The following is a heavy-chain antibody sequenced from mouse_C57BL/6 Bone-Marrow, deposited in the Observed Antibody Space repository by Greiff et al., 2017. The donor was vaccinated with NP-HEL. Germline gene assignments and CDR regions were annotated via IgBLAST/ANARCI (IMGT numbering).Heavy chain of an antibody. D-gene: IGHD1-1*02. Sequence: QVTLKVSGPGILQPSQTLSLSCSFSGFSLSTFGMGVGWIRQPSGKGLEWLAHIWWDDVKYYNPALKRRLTISKDTSKNQVFLKIAKVDAADTATYYGARIEGLLYCYAMDDWGQGTSVTVSS. V-gene: IGHV8-8*01. CDR3: ARIEGLLYCYAMDD. CDR2: IWWDDVK. CDR1: GFSLSTFGMG. J-gene: IGHJ4*01.